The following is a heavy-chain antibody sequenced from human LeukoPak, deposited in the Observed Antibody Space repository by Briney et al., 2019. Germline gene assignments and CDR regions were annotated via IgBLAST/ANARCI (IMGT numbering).Heavy chain of an antibody. J-gene: IGHJ5*02. CDR2: TYYRSKWYS. V-gene: IGHV6-1*01. CDR3: ARVWDEGFVDP. D-gene: IGHD1-26*01. Sequence: PSQTLSLTCAISGDTFASYNVAWNWIRQYPSRGLEWLGRTYYRSKWYSDYAVSVKSRITINADTCKNQCSLQLKSVIYEDTGVCYCARVWDEGFVDPWGQGTLVTISS. CDR1: GDTFASYNVA.